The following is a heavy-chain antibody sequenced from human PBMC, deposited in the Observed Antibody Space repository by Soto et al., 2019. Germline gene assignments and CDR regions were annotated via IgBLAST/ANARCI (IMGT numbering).Heavy chain of an antibody. J-gene: IGHJ6*02. Sequence: QVQLVESGGGVVQPGRSLRLSCAASGFTFSSYGMHWVRQAPGKGLEWVAVIWYDGSNKYYADSVKGRFTISRDNSKNTLYQQMNSLRAEDTAVYYCARDKKATMIVVGDVWGQGTTVTVSS. CDR3: ARDKKATMIVVGDV. CDR2: IWYDGSNK. D-gene: IGHD3-22*01. CDR1: GFTFSSYG. V-gene: IGHV3-33*01.